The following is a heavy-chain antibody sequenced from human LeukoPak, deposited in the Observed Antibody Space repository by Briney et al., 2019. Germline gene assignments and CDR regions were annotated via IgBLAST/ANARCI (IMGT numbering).Heavy chain of an antibody. Sequence: SVKVSCKASGGTFSSYAISWVRQAPGQGLEWMGGIIPIFGTANYAQKFQGRVTITTDESTSTAYMELSSLRSDDTAVYYCARVPRWELLQSFDYWGQGTLVTVSS. CDR3: ARVPRWELLQSFDY. J-gene: IGHJ4*02. CDR2: IIPIFGTA. CDR1: GGTFSSYA. V-gene: IGHV1-69*05. D-gene: IGHD1-26*01.